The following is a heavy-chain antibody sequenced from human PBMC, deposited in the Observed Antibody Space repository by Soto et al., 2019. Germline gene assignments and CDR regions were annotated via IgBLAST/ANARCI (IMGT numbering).Heavy chain of an antibody. CDR1: GFTFSSYA. Sequence: EVQLLESGGGLVQPGGSLRLSCAASASGFTFSSYAMIWVRQAPGKGLEWLSTISGGANITYYADSVKGRFTISRDISKTNLFLQMLGLRAEDTAVYFCAKSTVVPAPIDYWGQGTLVTVSS. CDR2: ISGGANIT. V-gene: IGHV3-23*01. D-gene: IGHD2-2*01. CDR3: AKSTVVPAPIDY. J-gene: IGHJ4*02.